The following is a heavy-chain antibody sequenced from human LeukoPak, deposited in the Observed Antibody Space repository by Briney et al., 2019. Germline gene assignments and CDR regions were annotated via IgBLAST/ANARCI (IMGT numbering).Heavy chain of an antibody. CDR2: IYYSGST. CDR1: GDSISSRGYY. CDR3: ASTRIAAASAPAYYFDN. J-gene: IGHJ4*02. D-gene: IGHD6-25*01. V-gene: IGHV4-31*03. Sequence: SETLSLTCTVSGDSISSRGYYWSWIRQHPGKGLEWIGYIYYSGSTYYNPSLKSRLTLSVDTSKNQFSLKVNSVTAADTAVYYCASTRIAAASAPAYYFDNWGQGTQVTVSS.